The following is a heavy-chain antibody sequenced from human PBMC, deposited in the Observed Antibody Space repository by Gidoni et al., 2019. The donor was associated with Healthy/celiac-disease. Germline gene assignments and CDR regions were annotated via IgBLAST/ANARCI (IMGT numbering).Heavy chain of an antibody. J-gene: IGHJ4*02. D-gene: IGHD3-22*01. Sequence: EVQLVESGGGVVQPGRSLRLSCAASGFTFDDYAMHWVRQAPGKGLEWVSGISWNSGSIGYADSVKGRFTISRDNAKNSLYLQMNSLRAEDTALYYCAKDTKADYYDSSGYENWGQGTLVTVSS. V-gene: IGHV3-9*01. CDR1: GFTFDDYA. CDR3: AKDTKADYYDSSGYEN. CDR2: ISWNSGSI.